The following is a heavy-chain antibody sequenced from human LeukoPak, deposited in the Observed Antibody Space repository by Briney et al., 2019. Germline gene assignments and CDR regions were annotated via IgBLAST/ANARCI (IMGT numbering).Heavy chain of an antibody. CDR3: ASCAARGNHYYGMDV. D-gene: IGHD2-15*01. J-gene: IGHJ6*02. CDR1: GFTFSSYW. CDR2: IKQDGSEK. V-gene: IGHV3-7*01. Sequence: PGGSLRLSCAASGFTFSSYWMSWVRQAPGKGLEWVANIKQDGSEKYYVDSVKGRFTVSRDNAKNSLYLQMNSLRAEDTAVYYCASCAARGNHYYGMDVWGQGTTVTVSS.